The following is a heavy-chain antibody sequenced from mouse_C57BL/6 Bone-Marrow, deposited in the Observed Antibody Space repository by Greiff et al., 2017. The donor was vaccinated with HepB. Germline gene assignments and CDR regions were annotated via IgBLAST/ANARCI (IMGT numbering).Heavy chain of an antibody. D-gene: IGHD2-1*01. J-gene: IGHJ1*03. CDR1: GFTFRDYG. CDR3: ARGGNYGDFDG. Sequence: EVKVVESGGGLVKPGGSLKLSCAASGFTFRDYGMHWVRQAPETGLEWVAYISSGSSTIYYADTVKGRFTISRDNAQNTLFLQMTSLRSEDTAMYYCARGGNYGDFDGWGTGTTVTVSS. CDR2: ISSGSSTI. V-gene: IGHV5-17*01.